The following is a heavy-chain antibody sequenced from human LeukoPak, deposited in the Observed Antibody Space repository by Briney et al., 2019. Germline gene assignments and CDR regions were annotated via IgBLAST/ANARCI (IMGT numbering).Heavy chain of an antibody. D-gene: IGHD7-27*01. CDR1: GGSVSDYY. Sequence: SETLSLTCTISGGSVSDYYWSWIRQSPGKGLEWIGYIYHTGSTSYSPPLKSRVTITADTSQNQFSLKLSSVTAADTAVYYCASRKLGNDYWGQGTLVTVSS. CDR3: ASRKLGNDY. J-gene: IGHJ4*02. V-gene: IGHV4-59*02. CDR2: IYHTGST.